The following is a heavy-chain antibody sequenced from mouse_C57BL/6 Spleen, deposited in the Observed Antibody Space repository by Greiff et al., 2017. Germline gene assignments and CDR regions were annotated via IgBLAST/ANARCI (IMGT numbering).Heavy chain of an antibody. CDR3: ARYTEGYYVDYYAMDY. CDR2: IRNKANGYTT. J-gene: IGHJ4*01. Sequence: EVHLVESGGGLVQPGGSLSLSCAASGFTFTDYYMSWVRQPPGKALEWLGFIRNKANGYTTEYSASVKGRFTISRDNSQSILYLQMNARRAEDSATYYCARYTEGYYVDYYAMDYWGQGTSVTVSS. D-gene: IGHD2-3*01. V-gene: IGHV7-3*01. CDR1: GFTFTDYY.